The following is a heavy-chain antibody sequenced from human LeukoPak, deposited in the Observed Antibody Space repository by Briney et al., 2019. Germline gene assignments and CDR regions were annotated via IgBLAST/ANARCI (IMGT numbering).Heavy chain of an antibody. Sequence: SETLSLTCTVSGGSISSSSYYWGWIRQPPGKGLKWIGSIYYSGSTYYNPSLKSRVTISVDTSKNQFSLKLSSVTAADTAVYYCVRRFGELYSYFDYWGQGTLVTVSS. CDR1: GGSISSSSYY. D-gene: IGHD3-10*01. CDR3: VRRFGELYSYFDY. J-gene: IGHJ4*02. CDR2: IYYSGST. V-gene: IGHV4-39*01.